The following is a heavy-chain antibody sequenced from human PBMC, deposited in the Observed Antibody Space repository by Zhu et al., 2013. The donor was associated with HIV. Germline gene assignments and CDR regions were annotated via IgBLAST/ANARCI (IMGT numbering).Heavy chain of an antibody. J-gene: IGHJ4*02. V-gene: IGHV3-30-3*01. CDR2: ISYDGSNK. Sequence: VQLVESGGGVVQPGRSLRLSCAASGFTFSSYAMHWVRQAPGKGLEWVAVISYDGSNKYYADSVKGRFTISRDNSKNTLYLQMNSLRAEDTAVYYCAREPLEDDAVNYDSMRWGQGTLVTVSS. CDR1: GFTFSSYA. D-gene: IGHD3-3*01. CDR3: AREPLEDDAVNYDSMR.